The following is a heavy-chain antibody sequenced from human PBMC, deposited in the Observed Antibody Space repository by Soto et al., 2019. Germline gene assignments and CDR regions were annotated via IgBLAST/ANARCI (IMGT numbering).Heavy chain of an antibody. CDR3: AKAIDSSRYYYGMDV. Sequence: LRLSCAASGFTFSSYAMSWVRQAPGKGLEWVSAISGSGGSTYYADSVKGRFTISRDNSKNTLYLQMNSLRAEDTAVYYCAKAIDSSRYYYGMDVWGQGTTVTVSS. J-gene: IGHJ6*02. D-gene: IGHD6-6*01. CDR2: ISGSGGST. CDR1: GFTFSSYA. V-gene: IGHV3-23*01.